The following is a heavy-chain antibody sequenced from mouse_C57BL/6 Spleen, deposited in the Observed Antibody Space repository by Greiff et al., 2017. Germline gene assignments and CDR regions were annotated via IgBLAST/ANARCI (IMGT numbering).Heavy chain of an antibody. CDR3: ARGRSTRAMDY. J-gene: IGHJ4*01. V-gene: IGHV1-52*01. Sequence: QVQLQQPGAELVRPGSSVKLSCKASGYTFTSYWMHWVKQRPIQGLEWIGNIDPSDSETHYNQKFKDKATLTVDKSSSTAYMQLSSLTSEDSAVYYCARGRSTRAMDYWGQGTSVTVSS. CDR1: GYTFTSYW. CDR2: IDPSDSET.